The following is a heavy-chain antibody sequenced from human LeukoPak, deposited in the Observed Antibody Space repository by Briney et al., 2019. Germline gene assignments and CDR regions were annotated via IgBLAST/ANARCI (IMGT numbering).Heavy chain of an antibody. CDR1: GGSFSGYY. Sequence: PSETLSLTCAVYGGSFSGYYWSWIRQPPGKGLEWIGEINHSGSTNYNPSLKSRVTISVDTSKNQFSLKLSSVTAADTAVYYCARLGVIDYYGSGSSSASYYFDYWGQGTLVTVSS. CDR3: ARLGVIDYYGSGSSSASYYFDY. V-gene: IGHV4-34*01. CDR2: INHSGST. J-gene: IGHJ4*02. D-gene: IGHD3-10*01.